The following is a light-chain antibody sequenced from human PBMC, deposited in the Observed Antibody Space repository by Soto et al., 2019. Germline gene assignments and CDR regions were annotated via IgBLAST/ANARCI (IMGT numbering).Light chain of an antibody. CDR1: SSNIGAGYD. V-gene: IGLV1-40*01. CDR2: GNS. J-gene: IGLJ3*02. CDR3: QSYDSSLSGWV. Sequence: QSVLTQPPSVSGAPGQRVTISCTESSSNIGAGYDVHWYQQLPGTAPKLLIYGNSNRPSGVPDRFSGSKAGTSASLAITGLQAEDEADYYCQSYDSSLSGWVFGGGTKRTVL.